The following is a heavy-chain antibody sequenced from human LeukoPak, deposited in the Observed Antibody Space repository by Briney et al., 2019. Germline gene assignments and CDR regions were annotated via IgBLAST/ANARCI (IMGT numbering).Heavy chain of an antibody. CDR1: GFTFSSYN. CDR3: ARGRTTVRGLDY. Sequence: GGSLRLSCAASGFTFSSYNMNWVRQAPGKGLEWVSSISSSSTYIYYADSVKGRFTISRDNAKNSLYLQMNSLRAEDTAVYYCARGRTTVRGLDYWGQGTLVTVSS. D-gene: IGHD3-10*01. J-gene: IGHJ4*02. CDR2: ISSSSTYI. V-gene: IGHV3-21*01.